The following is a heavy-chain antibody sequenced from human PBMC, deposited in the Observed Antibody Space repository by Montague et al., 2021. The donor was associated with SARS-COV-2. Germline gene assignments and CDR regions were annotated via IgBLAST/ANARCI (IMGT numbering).Heavy chain of an antibody. D-gene: IGHD2-2*02. CDR3: ARDHGTILFVVYYYGMDV. CDR1: GGSISSYY. V-gene: IGHV4-4*07. J-gene: IGHJ6*02. Sequence: SETLSLTCTVSGGSISSYYWSWIRQPAGKGLEWIGRIYPSGSTKXXPSLKSRVTMSVDTSKNQFSLKLSSVTAADTAVHYCARDHGTILFVVYYYGMDVWGQGTMVTVSS. CDR2: IYPSGST.